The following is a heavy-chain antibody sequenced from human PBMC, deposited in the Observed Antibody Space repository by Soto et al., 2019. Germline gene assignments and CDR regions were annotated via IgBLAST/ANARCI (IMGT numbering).Heavy chain of an antibody. CDR1: GYTFTSYW. D-gene: IGHD3-9*01. CDR3: ARRDVLTGYVYFDH. J-gene: IGHJ4*02. Sequence: PGESLKISCKGSGYTFTSYWITWVRQMPGKGPEWVATIDCSDSYINYSPSFQGQVNISADKSVSTAYLQWSSLKASDSAMYYCARRDVLTGYVYFDHWGQGTPVTVSS. V-gene: IGHV5-10-1*04. CDR2: IDCSDSYI.